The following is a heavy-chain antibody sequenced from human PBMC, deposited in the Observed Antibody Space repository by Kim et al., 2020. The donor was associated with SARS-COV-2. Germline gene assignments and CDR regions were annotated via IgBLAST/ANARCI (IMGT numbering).Heavy chain of an antibody. CDR1: GGSFSGYY. CDR2: INHSGST. Sequence: SETLSLTCAVYGGSFSGYYWSWIRQPPGKGLEWIGEINHSGSTNYNPSLKSRVTISVDTSKNQFSLKLSSVTAADTAVYYCARGRNHLYYGSGRGWFDPWGQGTLVTVSS. J-gene: IGHJ5*02. V-gene: IGHV4-34*01. D-gene: IGHD3-10*01. CDR3: ARGRNHLYYGSGRGWFDP.